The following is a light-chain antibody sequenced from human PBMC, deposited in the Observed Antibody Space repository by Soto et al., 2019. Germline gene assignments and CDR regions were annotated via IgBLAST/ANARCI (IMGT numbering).Light chain of an antibody. Sequence: QSVLTQSPSASGTPGQRVTIFCSGGRSNIGSNTVNWYQQVPGTAPKLLIYNDNQRPSGVPDRFSGSRSGTSASLAISGLQSGDEADYYCAAWDDSLNGYVFGVGTKVTVL. CDR2: NDN. CDR3: AAWDDSLNGYV. CDR1: RSNIGSNT. V-gene: IGLV1-44*01. J-gene: IGLJ1*01.